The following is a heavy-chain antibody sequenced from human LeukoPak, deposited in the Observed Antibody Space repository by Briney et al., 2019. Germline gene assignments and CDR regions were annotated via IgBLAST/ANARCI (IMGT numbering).Heavy chain of an antibody. CDR3: ARGSPSYGDYLIDY. Sequence: PGGSLRLSCAASGFTFSSYSMIWVRQAPGKGLEWVSSISSSSSYIYYADSVKGRFTISRDNAKNSLYLQMNSLRAEDTAVYYCARGSPSYGDYLIDYWGQGTLVTVSS. CDR1: GFTFSSYS. V-gene: IGHV3-21*01. CDR2: ISSSSSYI. D-gene: IGHD4-17*01. J-gene: IGHJ4*02.